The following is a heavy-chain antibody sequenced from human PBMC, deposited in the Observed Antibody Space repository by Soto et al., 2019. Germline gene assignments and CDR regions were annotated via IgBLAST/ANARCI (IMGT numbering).Heavy chain of an antibody. CDR1: CGSIISYY. D-gene: IGHD6-19*01. Sequence: TSETLSLTCTFSCGSIISYYWSWIRQPPGKGLEWIGYIYYSGSTNYNPSLKSRVTISVDTSKNQFSLKLSSVTAADTAVYYCAIIAVAGLFVDYWGQGTLVTVSS. J-gene: IGHJ4*02. CDR2: IYYSGST. CDR3: AIIAVAGLFVDY. V-gene: IGHV4-59*01.